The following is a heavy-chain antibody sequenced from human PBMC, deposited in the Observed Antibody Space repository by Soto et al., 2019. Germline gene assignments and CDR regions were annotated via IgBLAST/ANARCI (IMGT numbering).Heavy chain of an antibody. V-gene: IGHV2-5*01. CDR2: IYWHDDK. CDR3: AHRGGATVGLYYFDY. D-gene: IGHD3-16*01. J-gene: IGHJ4*02. Sequence: GPTLVNPTQTLTLTCTFSGSSLSTTGVGVSWICQPPGKALEWLALIYWHDDKRYSPSLKSRLTITKDTSKNQVVLTMTNMDPVDTATYYCAHRGGATVGLYYFDYWGQGALVTVSS. CDR1: GSSLSTTGVG.